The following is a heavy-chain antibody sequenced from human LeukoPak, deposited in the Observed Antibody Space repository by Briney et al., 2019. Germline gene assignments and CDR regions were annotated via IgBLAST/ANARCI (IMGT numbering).Heavy chain of an antibody. CDR3: AKDLSRSYRESDY. Sequence: GGSLRLSCAASGFTFSSYAMSWVRQAPGKGLEWVSGISSSGSTYYADSVKGRFTISRDNSKNTLYLQMNSLRAEDTAIYYCAKDLSRSYRESDYWGQGTLVTVSS. J-gene: IGHJ4*02. V-gene: IGHV3-23*01. CDR1: GFTFSSYA. D-gene: IGHD1-26*01. CDR2: ISSSGST.